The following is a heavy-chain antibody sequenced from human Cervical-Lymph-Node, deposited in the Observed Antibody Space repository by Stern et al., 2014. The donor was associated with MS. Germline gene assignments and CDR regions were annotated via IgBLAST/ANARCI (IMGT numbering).Heavy chain of an antibody. CDR2: IKHDGSEK. CDR3: ARDSSSRNNDY. Sequence: EDQLVESGGGLVQPGGYLRLSCAASGFTFSNFRMSWVRQAPGKGLEWVANIKHDGSEKYYVDSVKGRFTISRDNAKNSLYLQMNSLRAEDTAVYYCARDSSSRNNDYWGQGTLVTVSS. CDR1: GFTFSNFR. D-gene: IGHD6-13*01. V-gene: IGHV3-7*01. J-gene: IGHJ4*02.